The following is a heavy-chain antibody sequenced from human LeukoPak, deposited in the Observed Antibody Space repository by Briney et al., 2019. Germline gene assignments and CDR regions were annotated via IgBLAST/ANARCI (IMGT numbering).Heavy chain of an antibody. V-gene: IGHV1-2*02. CDR2: INPNSGGT. Sequence: ASVKVSCAASGYTFTGYYMHWVRQAPGQGLEWMGWINPNSGGTNYAQTFQGRGTMTRDTSISTAYMELSRLRSDDTAVYYCARVMSGYSDAFYIWGQGTMVTVSS. J-gene: IGHJ3*02. D-gene: IGHD3-3*01. CDR1: GYTFTGYY. CDR3: ARVMSGYSDAFYI.